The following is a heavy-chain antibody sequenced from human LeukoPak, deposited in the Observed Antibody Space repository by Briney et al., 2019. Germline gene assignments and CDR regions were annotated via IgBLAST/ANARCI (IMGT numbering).Heavy chain of an antibody. D-gene: IGHD4-17*01. CDR3: ARDPNGDYIGAFDM. J-gene: IGHJ3*02. Sequence: GWTLRLSCTASGFTFSGYAMRWVRQAPGKGPEWVSAIRGGGGSAFYADSVKGRFTISRDNSKYTLFLQMNSLRVEDTAVYYCARDPNGDYIGAFDMWGPGTMVTVSS. CDR1: GFTFSGYA. CDR2: IRGGGGSA. V-gene: IGHV3-23*01.